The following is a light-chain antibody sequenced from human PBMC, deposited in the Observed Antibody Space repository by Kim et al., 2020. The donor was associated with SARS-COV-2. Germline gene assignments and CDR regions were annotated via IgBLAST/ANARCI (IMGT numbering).Light chain of an antibody. J-gene: IGKJ4*01. CDR3: QQYHNWPLT. V-gene: IGKV3-15*01. CDR2: GAS. Sequence: VSPGEIATLSCRASQSVSSNLAWYQQKPGQAPRLLIYGASTRATGIPARFSGSGSGTEFTLTISSLQSEDFAVYYCQQYHNWPLTFGGGTKVDIK. CDR1: QSVSSN.